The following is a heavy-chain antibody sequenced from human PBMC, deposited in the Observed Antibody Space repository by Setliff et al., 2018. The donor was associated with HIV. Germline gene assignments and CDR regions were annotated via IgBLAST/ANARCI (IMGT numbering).Heavy chain of an antibody. V-gene: IGHV4-61*02. CDR3: ARLAYSSGWSPSYYFDY. J-gene: IGHJ4*02. Sequence: SETLSLTCTVSGGSVSTGDYYWSRLRQPAGRGLEWLGRIYPTGSTNYNSSLESRVTISVDTSKNQFSLKLSSVTAADTAVYYCARLAYSSGWSPSYYFDYWGQGTLVTVSS. CDR1: GGSVSTGDYY. D-gene: IGHD6-19*01. CDR2: IYPTGST.